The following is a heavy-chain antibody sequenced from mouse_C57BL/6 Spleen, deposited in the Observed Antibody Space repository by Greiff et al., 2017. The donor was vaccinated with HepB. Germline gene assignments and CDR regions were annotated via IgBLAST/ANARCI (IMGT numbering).Heavy chain of an antibody. CDR3: ARTPADSSGADY. CDR2: IYPGSGST. V-gene: IGHV1-55*01. D-gene: IGHD3-2*02. Sequence: QVQLQQPGAELVKPGASVKMSCKASGYTFTSYWITWVKQRPGQGLEWIGDIYPGSGSTNYNEKFKSKATLTVDTSSSTAYMQLSSLTSEDSAVYYCARTPADSSGADYWGQGTTLTVSS. CDR1: GYTFTSYW. J-gene: IGHJ2*01.